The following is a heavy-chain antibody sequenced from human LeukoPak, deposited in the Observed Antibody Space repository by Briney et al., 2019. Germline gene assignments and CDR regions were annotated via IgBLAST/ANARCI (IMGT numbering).Heavy chain of an antibody. J-gene: IGHJ3*02. CDR3: ARDTGENDAFDI. D-gene: IGHD7-27*01. Sequence: WGSLRLSCAASGFTVSSNYMSWVRQAPGKGLEWVSVIYSGDSTYYADSVKGRFTISRHNSKNTLYLQMNSLRAEDTAVYYCARDTGENDAFDIWGQGTMVTVSS. V-gene: IGHV3-53*04. CDR2: IYSGDST. CDR1: GFTVSSNY.